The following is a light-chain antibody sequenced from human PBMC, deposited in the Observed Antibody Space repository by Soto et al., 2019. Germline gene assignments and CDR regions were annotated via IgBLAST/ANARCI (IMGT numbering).Light chain of an antibody. Sequence: IQLTQSLSPPSAPVGDRVSITCRASQSISTYLNWYQQKPGKAPKLLIYAASTLQSGVPSRFSGTGSGTDFTLTISCLQPEDFATYYCQQYYSSPRTFGQGTKVDIK. CDR2: AAS. CDR3: QQYYSSPRT. V-gene: IGKV1-39*01. J-gene: IGKJ1*01. CDR1: QSISTY.